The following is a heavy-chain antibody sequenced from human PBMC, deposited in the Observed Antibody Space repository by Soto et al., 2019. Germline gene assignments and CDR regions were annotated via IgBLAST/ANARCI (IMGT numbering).Heavy chain of an antibody. J-gene: IGHJ6*02. Sequence: GASVKVSCKASGYTFTSYGISRVRQAPGQGLEWMGWISAYNGNTNYAQKLQGRVTMTTDTSTSTAYMELRSLRSDDTAVYYCARDQDFWSGYSNNYYYGMDVWGQGTTVTV. CDR1: GYTFTSYG. V-gene: IGHV1-18*01. CDR2: ISAYNGNT. D-gene: IGHD3-3*01. CDR3: ARDQDFWSGYSNNYYYGMDV.